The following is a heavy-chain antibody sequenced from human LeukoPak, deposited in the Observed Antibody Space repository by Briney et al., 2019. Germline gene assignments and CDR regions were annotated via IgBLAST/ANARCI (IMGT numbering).Heavy chain of an antibody. Sequence: ASVKVSCKASGYTFTSYYIHWVRQAPGQGLEWMGIINPGGGSTSYAQKFQDRVTMTSDTSTSTVYMELRSLRSEDPAVYYCAKDVRWDHPGFDPWGQGTLVIVSS. CDR1: GYTFTSYY. D-gene: IGHD4-23*01. J-gene: IGHJ5*02. CDR2: INPGGGST. CDR3: AKDVRWDHPGFDP. V-gene: IGHV1-46*01.